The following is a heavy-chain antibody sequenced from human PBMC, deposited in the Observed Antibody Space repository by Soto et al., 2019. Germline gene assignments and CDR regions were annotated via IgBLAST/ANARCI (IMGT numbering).Heavy chain of an antibody. Sequence: GGSLRLSCAASGFTFSSYWMSWVRQAPGKRLEWVANIKQDGSEKYYVDSVKGRFTISRDNAKNSLYLQMNSLRAEDTAVYYCARAGALKLKKWLRNNYYYYGMDVWGQGXTVTVSS. D-gene: IGHD5-12*01. CDR3: ARAGALKLKKWLRNNYYYYGMDV. J-gene: IGHJ6*02. CDR1: GFTFSSYW. V-gene: IGHV3-7*03. CDR2: IKQDGSEK.